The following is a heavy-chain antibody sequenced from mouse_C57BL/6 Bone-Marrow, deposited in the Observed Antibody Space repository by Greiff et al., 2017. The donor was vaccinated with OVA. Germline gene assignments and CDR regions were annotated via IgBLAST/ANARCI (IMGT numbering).Heavy chain of an antibody. CDR3: AREGGLLHYYFDY. CDR2: IYPGDGDT. D-gene: IGHD2-3*01. V-gene: IGHV1-82*01. CDR1: GYAFSSSW. Sequence: QVQLQQSGPELVKPGASVKISCKASGYAFSSSWMNWVKQRPGKGLEWIGRIYPGDGDTNYNGKFKGKATLTADKSSSTAYMQLSSLTSEDSAVYFCAREGGLLHYYFDYWGQGTTLTVAS. J-gene: IGHJ2*01.